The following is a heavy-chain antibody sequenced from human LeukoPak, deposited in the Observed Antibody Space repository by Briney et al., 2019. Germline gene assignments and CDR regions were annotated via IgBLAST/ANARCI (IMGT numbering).Heavy chain of an antibody. D-gene: IGHD5-24*01. CDR2: IYTSGST. J-gene: IGHJ4*02. Sequence: SQTLSLTCTVSGGSISSGSYYWSWIRQPAGKGLEWIGRIYTSGSTNCNPSLKSRVTISIDTSKNQFSLKLSSVTAADTAVYYCATALSGDGYYFDYWGQGTLVTVSS. V-gene: IGHV4-61*02. CDR3: ATALSGDGYYFDY. CDR1: GGSISSGSYY.